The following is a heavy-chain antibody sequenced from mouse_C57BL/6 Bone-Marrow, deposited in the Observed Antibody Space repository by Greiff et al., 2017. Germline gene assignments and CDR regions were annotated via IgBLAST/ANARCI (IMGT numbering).Heavy chain of an antibody. Sequence: QFQLQQPGAELVKPGASVKLSCKASGYTFTSYWMQWVKQRPGQGLEWIGEIDPSDSYTNYNQKFKVKDTLTVDTSSSTAYMQLSSLTSEDSAVYYCARSTGYVDYFDYWGQGTTLTVSS. CDR2: IDPSDSYT. CDR3: ARSTGYVDYFDY. D-gene: IGHD3-2*02. V-gene: IGHV1-50*01. CDR1: GYTFTSYW. J-gene: IGHJ2*01.